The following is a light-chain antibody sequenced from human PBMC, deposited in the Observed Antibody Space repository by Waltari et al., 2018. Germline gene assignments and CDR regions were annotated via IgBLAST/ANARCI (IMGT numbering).Light chain of an antibody. CDR2: DVT. Sequence: QSALTQPASVSGSPGQSITLSCTGPSGDVGPSNSVSWYHQHPGKGPKRIIYDVTKRPSGVSHRFSGTQSGNTASLTISGLQAEDEGAFYGSSSTDTTRWVFGGGTRVTVL. CDR3: SSSTDTTRWV. V-gene: IGLV2-14*03. CDR1: SGDVGPSNS. J-gene: IGLJ3*02.